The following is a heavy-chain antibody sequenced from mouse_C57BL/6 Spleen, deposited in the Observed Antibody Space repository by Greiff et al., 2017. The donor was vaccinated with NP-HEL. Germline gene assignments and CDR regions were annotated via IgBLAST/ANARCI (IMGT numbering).Heavy chain of an antibody. Sequence: EVQLVESGPGLVKPSPSLSLTCSVTGYSITSGYYWNWIRQFPGNKLEWMGYISYDGSNNYNPSLKNRISITRDTSKNQFFLKLNSVTTEDTATDYCGGGGNYGSIFDYWGQGTTLTVSS. V-gene: IGHV3-6*01. CDR1: GYSITSGYY. D-gene: IGHD1-1*01. CDR3: GGGGNYGSIFDY. J-gene: IGHJ2*01. CDR2: ISYDGSN.